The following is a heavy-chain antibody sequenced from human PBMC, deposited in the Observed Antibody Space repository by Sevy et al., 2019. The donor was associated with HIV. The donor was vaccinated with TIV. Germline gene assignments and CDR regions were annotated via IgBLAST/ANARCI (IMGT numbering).Heavy chain of an antibody. D-gene: IGHD2-21*02. CDR1: GFTFSSYV. Sequence: GGSLRLSCAASGFTFSSYVMHWVRQAPGKGLEWVALIWYDGTIKYYADSVKGRFTISRDNSKDTLFLQMNSLTPEDMAVYYCARGGGYCGGDCYSLDYWGQGALVTVSS. CDR3: ARGGGYCGGDCYSLDY. CDR2: IWYDGTIK. V-gene: IGHV3-33*08. J-gene: IGHJ4*02.